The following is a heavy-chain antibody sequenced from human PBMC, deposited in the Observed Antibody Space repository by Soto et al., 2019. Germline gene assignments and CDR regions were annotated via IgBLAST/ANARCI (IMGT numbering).Heavy chain of an antibody. Sequence: ASVKVSCKASGYTFISYGISWVRQAPGQGLEWLGRINPKSGGTSTAQKFQGWVTMTRDRSISTVYMELTRLRSDDTAVYFCARGHSTDCSNGVCSFFYNHEMDVWGQGTTVTVSS. D-gene: IGHD2-8*01. CDR2: INPKSGGT. J-gene: IGHJ6*02. CDR1: GYTFISYG. CDR3: ARGHSTDCSNGVCSFFYNHEMDV. V-gene: IGHV1-2*04.